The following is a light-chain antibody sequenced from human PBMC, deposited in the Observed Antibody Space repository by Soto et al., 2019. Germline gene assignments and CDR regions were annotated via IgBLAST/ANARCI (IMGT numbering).Light chain of an antibody. V-gene: IGLV2-14*01. CDR3: QTWGTGFQF. Sequence: QSALTQPASVSGSPGQSITFSCTGTSSDVGGYKYVSWHQQHPGKAPKVIIYEVSNRPSGVSHRFSGSKSGNTASLTISGLQAEDEADYYCQTWGTGFQFFGGGTKLTVL. CDR2: EVS. J-gene: IGLJ2*01. CDR1: SSDVGGYKY.